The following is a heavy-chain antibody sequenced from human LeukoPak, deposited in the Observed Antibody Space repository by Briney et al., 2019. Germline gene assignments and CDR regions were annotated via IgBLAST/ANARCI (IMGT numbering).Heavy chain of an antibody. D-gene: IGHD2-21*02. J-gene: IGHJ4*02. V-gene: IGHV3-23*01. CDR1: GFTFSRYA. Sequence: PGGSLRLSCAASGFTFSRYAMSWVRQAPGKGLEWVSAISSSGGTTYYADSVKGRFTISRDNSKSTLYLQMNSLRAEDTAVYYCAKEDCGVDCSTFDYWGQGTLVTVSS. CDR2: ISSSGGTT. CDR3: AKEDCGVDCSTFDY.